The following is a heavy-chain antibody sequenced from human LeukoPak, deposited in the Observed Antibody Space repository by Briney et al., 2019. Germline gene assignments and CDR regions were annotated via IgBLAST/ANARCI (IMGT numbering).Heavy chain of an antibody. Sequence: PGGSLRLSCAASGFTFNTYTMNWVRQAPGKGLEWVAVIAYDGSNKYYADSVKGRFTGSRDNSKNTVYPQMNRLRGEDTAVYYCARDYSEAFDIWGQGTAVTVSS. V-gene: IGHV3-30*03. D-gene: IGHD2-21*01. CDR2: IAYDGSNK. J-gene: IGHJ3*02. CDR3: ARDYSEAFDI. CDR1: GFTFNTYT.